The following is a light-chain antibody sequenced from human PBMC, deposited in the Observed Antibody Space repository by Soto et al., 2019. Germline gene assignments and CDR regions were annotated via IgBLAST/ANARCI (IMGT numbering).Light chain of an antibody. CDR1: QSVGNK. J-gene: IGKJ5*01. CDR2: DIS. CDR3: QQYNIWRSIT. V-gene: IGKV3-15*01. Sequence: EIVVPQSPATLSVSPGERATLSCRASQSVGNKVAWYQHKPGQTPRLIIYDISTRAAGVPARFSGSGYGTDFTLTIRSLQSEDFAVYYCQQYNIWRSITVGQGTRLEIK.